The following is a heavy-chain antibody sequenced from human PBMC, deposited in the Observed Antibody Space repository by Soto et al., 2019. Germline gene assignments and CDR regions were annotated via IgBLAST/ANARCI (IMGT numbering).Heavy chain of an antibody. CDR3: AKPLYCTNGVCYGTPFGY. D-gene: IGHD2-8*01. V-gene: IGHV3-23*01. CDR1: GFTFSSYA. CDR2: ISGSGGST. J-gene: IGHJ4*02. Sequence: EVQLLESGGGLVQPGGSLRLSCAASGFTFSSYAMSWVRQAPGKGLEWVSAISGSGGSTYYADSVKGRFTISRDNSKNTLHLQMNSLRAEDTAVYYCAKPLYCTNGVCYGTPFGYWGQGTLVTVSS.